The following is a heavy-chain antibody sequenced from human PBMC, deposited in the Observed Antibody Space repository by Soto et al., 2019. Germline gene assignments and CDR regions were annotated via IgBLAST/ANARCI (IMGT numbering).Heavy chain of an antibody. D-gene: IGHD3-22*01. V-gene: IGHV3-23*01. CDR3: AKDPGYYYDSSGSYFDY. Sequence: XGSLRVYCAASGFSFSSYAMSWVRQAPGKGLEWVSAISGSGGSTYYADSVKGRFTISRDKSKNTLYLQMNSLRAEDTAVYYCAKDPGYYYDSSGSYFDYWGQGTLVTAPQ. CDR2: ISGSGGST. CDR1: GFSFSSYA. J-gene: IGHJ4*02.